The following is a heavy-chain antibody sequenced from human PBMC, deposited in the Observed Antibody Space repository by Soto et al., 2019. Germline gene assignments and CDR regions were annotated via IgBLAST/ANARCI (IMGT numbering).Heavy chain of an antibody. CDR1: GFTFSSYD. V-gene: IGHV3-13*01. Sequence: GVSLRLSCAASGFTFSSYDMHWVRQATGKGLEWVSAIGTAGDTYYPGSVKGRFTISRENAKNSLYLQMNSLRAGDTAVYYCARARSYYDSSGYYYGFDYWGQGTLVTVSS. CDR3: ARARSYYDSSGYYYGFDY. CDR2: IGTAGDT. J-gene: IGHJ4*02. D-gene: IGHD3-22*01.